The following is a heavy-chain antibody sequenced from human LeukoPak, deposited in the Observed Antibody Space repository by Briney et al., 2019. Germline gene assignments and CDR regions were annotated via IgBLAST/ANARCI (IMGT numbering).Heavy chain of an antibody. D-gene: IGHD3-10*01. J-gene: IGHJ4*02. V-gene: IGHV4-31*03. CDR2: IYYSGSN. CDR3: ARVGATPPYYYYDY. Sequence: SETLSLTCTVTVDSISSGGDYWSWIRQHPGKGLEWIGHIYYSGSNYYNPSLKSRVTISLDTSKNQFSLKLSSVTAADTAVYYCARVGATPPYYYYDYWGQGTLVTVSS. CDR1: VDSISSGGDY.